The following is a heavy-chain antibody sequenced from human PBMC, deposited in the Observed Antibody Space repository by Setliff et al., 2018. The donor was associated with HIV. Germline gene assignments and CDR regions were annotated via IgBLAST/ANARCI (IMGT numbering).Heavy chain of an antibody. J-gene: IGHJ3*02. D-gene: IGHD2-2*02. CDR3: ARGGIVVVPAAIFAFDI. CDR2: INHSGST. CDR1: GGSFSGYY. V-gene: IGHV4-34*01. Sequence: PSETLSLTCAVYGGSFSGYYWSWIRQPPGKGLEWIGEINHSGSTNYNPSLKSRVTISVDTSKNQFSLKLSSVTAADTAVYYRARGGIVVVPAAIFAFDIWGQGTMVTVSS.